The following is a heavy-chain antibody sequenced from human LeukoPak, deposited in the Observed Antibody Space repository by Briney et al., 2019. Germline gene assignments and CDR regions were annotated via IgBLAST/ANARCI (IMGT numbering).Heavy chain of an antibody. CDR2: INIDGSTS. D-gene: IGHD5-12*01. CDR3: ARASALATPPFAY. V-gene: IGHV3-74*01. J-gene: IGHJ4*02. CDR1: GFTFSSYW. Sequence: GGSLRLDCAAAGFTFSSYWMHWVRQAPGKGLVWVSRINIDGSTSNYADSVKGRFTISRDNGKNAVYLQMSSLRVEDTAVYYCARASALATPPFAYWGQGTLVTVSS.